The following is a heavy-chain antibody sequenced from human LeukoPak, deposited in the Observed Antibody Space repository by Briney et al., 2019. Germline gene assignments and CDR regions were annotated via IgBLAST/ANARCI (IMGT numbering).Heavy chain of an antibody. J-gene: IGHJ4*02. CDR3: AKDPQDFYGSSGYRPERY. Sequence: GGSLRLSCAASGFTFSSYWMSWVRQAPGKGLEWVANIKQDGSEKYYAASVRGRFTISRDNSKNTVYLQMNSLRPEDTGVYYCAKDPQDFYGSSGYRPERYWGQGTLVTVSS. CDR1: GFTFSSYW. CDR2: IKQDGSEK. D-gene: IGHD3-22*01. V-gene: IGHV3-7*01.